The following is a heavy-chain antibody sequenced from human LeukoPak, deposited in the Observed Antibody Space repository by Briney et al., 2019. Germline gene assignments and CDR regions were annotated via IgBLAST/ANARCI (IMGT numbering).Heavy chain of an antibody. J-gene: IGHJ6*02. V-gene: IGHV3-33*01. CDR3: ARSGSTYYYGMDV. CDR2: IWYDGTDK. D-gene: IGHD3-10*01. CDR1: GFTFSSYG. Sequence: GRSLRLTCAASGFTFSSYGMHWVRQGPRKGLEWVIFIWYDGTDKNYADSVKGRFTIPRDNSKNTLYLQMDSLRAEDTAVYYCARSGSTYYYGMDVWGQGTTVTVSS.